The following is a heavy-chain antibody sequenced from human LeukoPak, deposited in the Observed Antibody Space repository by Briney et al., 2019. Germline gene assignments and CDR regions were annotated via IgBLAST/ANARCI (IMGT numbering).Heavy chain of an antibody. J-gene: IGHJ6*02. V-gene: IGHV6-1*01. Sequence: SQTLSLTCAISGDSVSSNSGTWNWIRQSPSRGLEWLGRTYYGSKWYSDYAVSVKSRITINPDTSKNLFSLQLNSVTPEDTAVHYCARGKSKRLDVWGQGTTVTVSS. D-gene: IGHD5/OR15-5a*01. CDR3: ARGKSKRLDV. CDR1: GDSVSSNSGT. CDR2: TYYGSKWYS.